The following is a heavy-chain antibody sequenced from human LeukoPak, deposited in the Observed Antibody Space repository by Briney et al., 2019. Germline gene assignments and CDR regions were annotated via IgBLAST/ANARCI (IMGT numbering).Heavy chain of an antibody. Sequence: GGSLRLSCAASGFTFGDFWMNWVRQVPGKGLEWVANIKQDGSEKNYVDSVKGRFTISRDNAKNSLYLQMNSLRAEDTALYYCARGAVYYDSSGYYYRFDYWGQGTLVTVSS. CDR2: IKQDGSEK. CDR3: ARGAVYYDSSGYYYRFDY. J-gene: IGHJ4*02. CDR1: GFTFGDFW. D-gene: IGHD3-22*01. V-gene: IGHV3-7*03.